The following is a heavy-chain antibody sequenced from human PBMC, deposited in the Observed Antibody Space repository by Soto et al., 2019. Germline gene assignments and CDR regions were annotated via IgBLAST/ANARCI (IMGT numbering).Heavy chain of an antibody. J-gene: IGHJ3*02. Sequence: ETLSLTCTVSGGSISSYYWSWIRQPPGKGLEWIGYIYYSGSTNYNPSLKSRVTISVDTSKNQFSLKLSSVTAADTAVYYCASFRLLRDAFDIWGQGTMVTVSS. CDR1: GGSISSYY. CDR2: IYYSGST. V-gene: IGHV4-59*01. CDR3: ASFRLLRDAFDI. D-gene: IGHD1-26*01.